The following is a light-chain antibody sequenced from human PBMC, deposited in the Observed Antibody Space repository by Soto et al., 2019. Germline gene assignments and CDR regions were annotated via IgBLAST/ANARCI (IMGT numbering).Light chain of an antibody. CDR2: DVS. Sequence: QSALTQPASVSGSPGQSITISCTGTSSDVGGYNYVSWYQQHPGKAPKLMIYDVSNRPSGVSNRFSGSKSGNTASLTISGLQAEDEADYYCSSYTSSSKRFGGGTKVTVL. J-gene: IGLJ2*01. V-gene: IGLV2-14*01. CDR1: SSDVGGYNY. CDR3: SSYTSSSKR.